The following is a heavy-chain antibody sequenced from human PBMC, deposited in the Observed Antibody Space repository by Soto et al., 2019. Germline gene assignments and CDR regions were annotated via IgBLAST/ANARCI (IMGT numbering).Heavy chain of an antibody. V-gene: IGHV3-21*01. J-gene: IGHJ4*02. CDR2: ISSSSSYI. CDR3: ASLRTDLTIFGIWSVVILDY. CDR1: GFTFSSYS. Sequence: GGSLRLSCAASGFTFSSYSMNWVRQAPGKGLEWVSSISSSSSYIYYADSVKGRFTISRDNAKNSLYLQMNSLRAEDTAVYYCASLRTDLTIFGIWSVVILDYWGQGTLVTVSS. D-gene: IGHD3-3*01.